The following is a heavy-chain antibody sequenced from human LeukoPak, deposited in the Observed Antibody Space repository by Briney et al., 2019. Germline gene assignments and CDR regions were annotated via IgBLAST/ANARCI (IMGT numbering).Heavy chain of an antibody. CDR2: ISWNSGSI. CDR3: AISSSRGVYCSSTSCYNFDY. V-gene: IGHV3-9*01. D-gene: IGHD2-2*02. J-gene: IGHJ4*02. CDR1: GFTFDDYA. Sequence: PGGSLRLSCAASGFTFDDYAMHWVRQAPGKGLEWVSGISWNSGSIGYADSVKGRFTISRDNAKNSLYLQMNSLRAEDTALYYCAISSSRGVYCSSTSCYNFDYWGQGTLVTVSS.